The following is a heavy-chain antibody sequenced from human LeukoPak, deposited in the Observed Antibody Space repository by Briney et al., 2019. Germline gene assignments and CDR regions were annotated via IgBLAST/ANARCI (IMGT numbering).Heavy chain of an antibody. CDR2: IKSKTDAGTR. D-gene: IGHD6-13*01. CDR3: AAGTGGSDFDY. V-gene: IGHV3-15*01. Sequence: GGSLRLSCAASGFSFNNAWMSWVLQAPGKGLEWVGRIKSKTDAGTRDFAAPVKGRFTISRDDSKNMVYLQMSSLKPEDTGVYYCAAGTGGSDFDYWGQGTLVTVSS. J-gene: IGHJ4*02. CDR1: GFSFNNAW.